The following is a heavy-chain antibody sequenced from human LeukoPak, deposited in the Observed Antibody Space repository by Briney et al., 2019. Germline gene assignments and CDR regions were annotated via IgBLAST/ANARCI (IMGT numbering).Heavy chain of an antibody. Sequence: GGSLRLSCAASGFTFSNAWMSWVRQAPGKGLEWVGRIKSKTDGGTTDYAAPVKGRFTISRDDSKNTLYLQMNSLKTEGAAVYYCTTDLPYYYGSGSFLDYWGQGTLVTVSS. CDR2: IKSKTDGGTT. CDR3: TTDLPYYYGSGSFLDY. V-gene: IGHV3-15*01. J-gene: IGHJ4*02. CDR1: GFTFSNAW. D-gene: IGHD3-10*01.